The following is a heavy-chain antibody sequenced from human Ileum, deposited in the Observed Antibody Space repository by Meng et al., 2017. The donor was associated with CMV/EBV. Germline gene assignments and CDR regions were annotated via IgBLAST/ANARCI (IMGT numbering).Heavy chain of an antibody. CDR1: GFTFSSYS. CDR3: ARDPTQTGYYSYYYYGMDV. D-gene: IGHD3-9*01. V-gene: IGHV3-21*01. J-gene: IGHJ6*02. CDR2: ISSSSSYI. Sequence: GGSLRLSCAASGFTFSSYSMNWVRQAPGKGLEWVSSISSSSSYIYYADSVKGRFTISRDNAKNSLYLQMNSLRAEDTAVYYCARDPTQTGYYSYYYYGMDVWGQGTTVIVSS.